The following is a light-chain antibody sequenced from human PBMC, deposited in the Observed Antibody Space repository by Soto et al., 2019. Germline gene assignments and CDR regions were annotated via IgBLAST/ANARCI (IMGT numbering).Light chain of an antibody. CDR1: HDVSQW. V-gene: IGKV1-5*03. Sequence: DIQMTQSPSTLSASVGDTITITCRASHDVSQWLAWYQQKSGKAPKLLIYKASTLDSGVSSRFSGRGSGTDFTLTIRDLQPDDFATYYCQEYHSDSYTFGRGTQLEIQ. J-gene: IGKJ2*01. CDR2: KAS. CDR3: QEYHSDSYT.